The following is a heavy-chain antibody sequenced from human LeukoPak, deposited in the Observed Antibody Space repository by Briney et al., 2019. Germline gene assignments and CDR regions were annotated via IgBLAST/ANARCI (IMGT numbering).Heavy chain of an antibody. CDR3: AKDLRPDGLYDFDS. D-gene: IGHD5/OR15-5a*01. Sequence: GGSLRLSCAASGFTFSTYAMNWVRQAPGRGLEWVSGIAGNSITIRYADSVKGRFTISRDNSKNTVFLQMNSLKVEDTALYYCAKDLRPDGLYDFDSWGQGTLVTVSS. CDR1: GFTFSTYA. V-gene: IGHV3-23*01. CDR2: IAGNSITI. J-gene: IGHJ4*02.